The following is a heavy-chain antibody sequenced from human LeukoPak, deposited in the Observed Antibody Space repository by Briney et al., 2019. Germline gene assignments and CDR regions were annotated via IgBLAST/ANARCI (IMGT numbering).Heavy chain of an antibody. J-gene: IGHJ4*02. CDR2: LTSGGRI. CDR1: GFDFSSYA. D-gene: IGHD4-17*01. Sequence: GGSLRLSCAASGFDFSSYAMSWVRQAPGKGLEWVSTLTSGGRIYYADSVKGRFTISRDNPRNTLHLQMNSLRVEDTAIYYCAKDRGYSDRLFEYWGLGTLVSVS. CDR3: AKDRGYSDRLFEY. V-gene: IGHV3-23*01.